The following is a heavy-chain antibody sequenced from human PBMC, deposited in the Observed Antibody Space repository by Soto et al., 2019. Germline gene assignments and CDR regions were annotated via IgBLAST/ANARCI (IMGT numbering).Heavy chain of an antibody. CDR2: IWYDGSKK. CDR3: ARDASYYSLWSGYYPSRNGMDV. V-gene: IGHV3-33*01. CDR1: GFTFSSFG. D-gene: IGHD3-3*01. Sequence: QVQVVESGGGVVQPGRSLRLSCAASGFTFSSFGMHWVRQAPGKGLEWVPVIWYDGSKKSYGDSVKGRFTISRDNYRNTVDLQVMSLRADDTAVYYCARDASYYSLWSGYYPSRNGMDVWGQGTTVTVSS. J-gene: IGHJ6*02.